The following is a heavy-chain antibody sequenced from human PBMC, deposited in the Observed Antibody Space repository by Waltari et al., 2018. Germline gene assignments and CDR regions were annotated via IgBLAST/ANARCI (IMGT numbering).Heavy chain of an antibody. CDR3: ARGKFTAFDI. Sequence: QVQLQQSGPGLVKPSQILSLTCAVSGDSLFTTSVAWNWIRQSPSRGLEWLGRTYYRPQWRNDYALSVKGRITVNPDTSKNHFSLQLDSVTPDDTAVYYCARGKFTAFDIWGQGTMVTVSS. CDR2: TYYRPQWRN. V-gene: IGHV6-1*01. CDR1: GDSLFTTSVA. J-gene: IGHJ3*02.